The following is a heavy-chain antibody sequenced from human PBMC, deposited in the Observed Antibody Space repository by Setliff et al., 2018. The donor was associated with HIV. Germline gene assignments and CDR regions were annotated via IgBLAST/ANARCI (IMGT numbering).Heavy chain of an antibody. Sequence: ASVKVSCKASGGTFSSYAISWVRQAPGQGLEWMGGIIPIFGTANYAQEFQGRVTITADESTSTAYMELSSLRSEDTAVYYCARTPRSTIFGVASPCAFDIWGQGTMVTVSS. J-gene: IGHJ3*02. D-gene: IGHD3-3*01. CDR2: IIPIFGTA. CDR1: GGTFSSYA. CDR3: ARTPRSTIFGVASPCAFDI. V-gene: IGHV1-69*13.